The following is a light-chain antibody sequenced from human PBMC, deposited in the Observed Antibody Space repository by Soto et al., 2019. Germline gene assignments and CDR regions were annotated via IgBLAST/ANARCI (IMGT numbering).Light chain of an antibody. Sequence: SSPTPPPPLSRAPGQSVALSFPWNNNDVGSYNRVSWYQQPPGAAPKLMIYEVSNRPSGVPDRFSGSKSGNTASLTISGLQAEDEADYYCNSYTGSSTYVFGTGTRSPS. V-gene: IGLV2-18*02. J-gene: IGLJ1*01. CDR3: NSYTGSSTYV. CDR2: EVS. CDR1: NNDVGSYNR.